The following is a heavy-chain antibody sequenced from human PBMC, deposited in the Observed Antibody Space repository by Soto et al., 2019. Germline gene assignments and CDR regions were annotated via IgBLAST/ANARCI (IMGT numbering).Heavy chain of an antibody. Sequence: SETLSLTCTVSGGSISSYYWSWIRQPPGKGLEWIGHIYYSGSTNYYPSLKGRVPISVDTSKNQFSLRLSSVTAADTAVYYCARDTNILPTANYYYYGMDVWGQGTTVTVSS. D-gene: IGHD5-12*01. CDR1: GGSISSYY. V-gene: IGHV4-59*01. CDR2: IYYSGST. J-gene: IGHJ6*02. CDR3: ARDTNILPTANYYYYGMDV.